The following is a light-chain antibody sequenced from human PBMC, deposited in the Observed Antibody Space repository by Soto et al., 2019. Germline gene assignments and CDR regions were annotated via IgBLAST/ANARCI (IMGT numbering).Light chain of an antibody. J-gene: IGKJ5*01. V-gene: IGKV3D-15*01. CDR3: QQHNQWPIT. Sequence: IVMTQSPATLSVSPGGRATLSCRASQSISTKLAWYQQKPGQAPRLLIYYISTRATGIPARFSGSGSGTEFTLTINSLQSEDSAVYYCQQHNQWPITFGQGTRLEIK. CDR2: YIS. CDR1: QSISTK.